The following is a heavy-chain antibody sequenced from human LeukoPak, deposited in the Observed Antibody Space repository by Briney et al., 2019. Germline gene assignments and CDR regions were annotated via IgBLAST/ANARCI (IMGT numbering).Heavy chain of an antibody. Sequence: ASVKVSCKASGGTFSSYAISWVQQAPGQGLEWMGRIIPILGIANYAQKFQGRVTITADKSTSTAYMELSSLRSEDTAVYYCASIPPSYYYDSSGYVWGQGTLVTVSS. V-gene: IGHV1-69*04. CDR3: ASIPPSYYYDSSGYV. J-gene: IGHJ4*02. CDR1: GGTFSSYA. D-gene: IGHD3-22*01. CDR2: IIPILGIA.